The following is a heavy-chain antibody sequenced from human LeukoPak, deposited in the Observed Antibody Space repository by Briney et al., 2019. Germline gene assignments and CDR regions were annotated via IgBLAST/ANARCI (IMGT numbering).Heavy chain of an antibody. CDR3: ARGRIHSSKNYYDSSGYRYEY. D-gene: IGHD3-22*01. V-gene: IGHV4-34*01. J-gene: IGHJ4*02. CDR2: INHSGNT. CDR1: GGSFSGYY. Sequence: SETLSLTCAVYGGSFSGYYWSWIRQPPGKGLEWIGEINHSGNTNYNPSPKSRVSMSLDTSKNQLSLRLSSVTAADTAVYYCARGRIHSSKNYYDSSGYRYEYWGQGTLVTVSS.